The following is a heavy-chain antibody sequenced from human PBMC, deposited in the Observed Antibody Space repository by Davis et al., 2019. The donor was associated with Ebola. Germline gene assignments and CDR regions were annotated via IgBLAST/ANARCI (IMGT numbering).Heavy chain of an antibody. J-gene: IGHJ6*02. V-gene: IGHV4-34*01. CDR1: GASMTSDH. D-gene: IGHD3-10*01. Sequence: SETLSLTCAVYGASMTSDHWSWIRQPPGKGLEWIGEVSYSASPNYNPSLKSRVTIPVDTSKNQFSLKLSSVTAVDTAVYYCARGGGWGGHGMDVWGQGTTVTVSS. CDR2: VSYSASP. CDR3: ARGGGWGGHGMDV.